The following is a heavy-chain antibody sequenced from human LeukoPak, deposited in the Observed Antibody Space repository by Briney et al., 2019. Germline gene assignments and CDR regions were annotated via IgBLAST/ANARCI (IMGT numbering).Heavy chain of an antibody. CDR1: GFTFSSYW. D-gene: IGHD3-10*01. Sequence: GGSLRLSCAASGFTFSSYWMHWVRQAPGKGLVWVSRINSDGSNTSYADSVKGRFTISRDNAKNTLYLQMNSLRAEDTAVYYCARDKAYYYGSGSYYPFDYWGQGTLVTVSS. J-gene: IGHJ4*02. CDR2: INSDGSNT. V-gene: IGHV3-74*01. CDR3: ARDKAYYYGSGSYYPFDY.